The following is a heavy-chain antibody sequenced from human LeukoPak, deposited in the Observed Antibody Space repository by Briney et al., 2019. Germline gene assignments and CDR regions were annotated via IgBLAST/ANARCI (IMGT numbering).Heavy chain of an antibody. D-gene: IGHD3-3*01. CDR3: ARDPHDITIFGVVIIPVTWFDP. Sequence: GGSLRLSCAASGFTFSSYAMHWVRQAPGKGLGWVAVISYDGSNKYYADSVKGRFTISRDNSKNTLYLQMNSLRAEDTAAYYCARDPHDITIFGVVIIPVTWFDPWGQGTLVTVSS. V-gene: IGHV3-30*01. J-gene: IGHJ5*02. CDR1: GFTFSSYA. CDR2: ISYDGSNK.